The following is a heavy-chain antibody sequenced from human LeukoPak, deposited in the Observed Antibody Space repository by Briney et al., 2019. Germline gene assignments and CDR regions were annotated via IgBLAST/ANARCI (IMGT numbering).Heavy chain of an antibody. J-gene: IGHJ4*02. CDR2: IYYSGST. Sequence: SETLSLTCTVSGGSISSSSYYWGWIRQPPGKGLGWFGSIYYSGSTYYNPSLKSRVTISMDTSKNQFSLRLSSVTAADTAVYYCARVSSGYLEYWGQGTLVTVSS. CDR1: GGSISSSSYY. V-gene: IGHV4-39*07. CDR3: ARVSSGYLEY. D-gene: IGHD3-22*01.